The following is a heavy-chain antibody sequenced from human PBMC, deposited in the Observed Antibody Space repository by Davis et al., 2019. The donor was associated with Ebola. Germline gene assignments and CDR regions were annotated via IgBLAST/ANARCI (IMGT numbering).Heavy chain of an antibody. J-gene: IGHJ3*02. CDR3: ARVTGGIDHDAFDI. CDR1: GYTFTSYG. V-gene: IGHV1-18*01. D-gene: IGHD3-16*01. Sequence: ASVKVSRKASGYTFTSYGISWVRQAPGQGLEWMGWISAYNGNTNYAQKLQGRVTMTTDTSTSTAYMELRSLRSDDTAVYYCARVTGGIDHDAFDIWGQGTMVTVSS. CDR2: ISAYNGNT.